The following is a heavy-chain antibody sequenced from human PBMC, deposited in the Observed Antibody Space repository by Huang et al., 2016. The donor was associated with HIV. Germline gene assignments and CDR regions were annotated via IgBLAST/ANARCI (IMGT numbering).Heavy chain of an antibody. CDR2: IDYSGSP. V-gene: IGHV4-39*01. CDR3: ARQDTSGWYADPYYFDY. D-gene: IGHD6-19*01. Sequence: QLQLQESGPGLVKPSETLSLTCTVSGGSISTSGYYWGWIRQPPGKGLEWIGRIDYSGSPPYNPSLKSRVTISVDTSKSQFSLKLSSVTAADTAVYYCARQDTSGWYADPYYFDYWGQGTLVTVSS. CDR1: GGSISTSGYY. J-gene: IGHJ4*02.